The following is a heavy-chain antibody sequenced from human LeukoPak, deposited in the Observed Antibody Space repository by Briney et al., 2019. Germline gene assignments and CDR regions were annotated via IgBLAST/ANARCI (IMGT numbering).Heavy chain of an antibody. CDR3: AREKRDGYTNVYYMDV. J-gene: IGHJ6*03. CDR1: GYTFTTYG. CDR2: ISAYNGNT. V-gene: IGHV1-18*01. D-gene: IGHD5-24*01. Sequence: ASVKVSCKASGYTFTTYGLSWVRQAPGQGLEWMGWISAYNGNTNYAQKLQGRVTMTTDTSTSTAYMELRSLRAEDTAVYYCAREKRDGYTNVYYMDVWGKGTTVTVSS.